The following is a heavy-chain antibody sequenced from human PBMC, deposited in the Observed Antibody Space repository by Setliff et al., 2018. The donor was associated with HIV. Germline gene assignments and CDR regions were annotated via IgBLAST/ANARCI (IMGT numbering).Heavy chain of an antibody. CDR3: ARVGRWWGPNNPSPHFYHMDL. CDR2: SIPNYSVE. V-gene: IGHV1-69*10. J-gene: IGHJ6*04. D-gene: IGHD2-15*01. Sequence: SVKVSCKASGGIGTYAISWVRQAPGQGLEWMGGSIPNYSVETQKFRDRVSIYVDQSRRTAYMELRNLRFDDTALYFCARVGRWWGPNNPSPHFYHMDLWGSGTSVTVSS. CDR1: GGIGTYA.